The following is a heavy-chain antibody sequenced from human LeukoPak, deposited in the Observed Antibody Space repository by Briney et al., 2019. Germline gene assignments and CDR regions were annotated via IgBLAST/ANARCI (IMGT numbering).Heavy chain of an antibody. CDR1: GGSISSGGHY. J-gene: IGHJ2*01. D-gene: IGHD5-24*01. V-gene: IGHV4-30-2*01. Sequence: PSETLSLTCTVSGGSISSGGHYWSWIRQPPGKGLEWIGYVYQSGITYYNPSLKSRVTISVDRSKNQFSLALSSVTAADTAVYYCARGRGDGSPLHWYFDHWGRGTLVTVSS. CDR2: VYQSGIT. CDR3: ARGRGDGSPLHWYFDH.